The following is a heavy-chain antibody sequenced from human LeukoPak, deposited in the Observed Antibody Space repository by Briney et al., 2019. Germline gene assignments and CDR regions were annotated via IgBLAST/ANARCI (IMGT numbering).Heavy chain of an antibody. CDR1: ELDFSSHA. CDR3: ANEIRPNDY. J-gene: IGHJ4*02. V-gene: IGHV3-23*01. D-gene: IGHD4-17*01. CDR2: ISISGSKT. Sequence: GGSLRLFCAAPELDFSSHAMPWFRQPPGKGLEWVSAISISGSKTYYADSVKGRFTISRDNSKNTLYLQMNSLRAEDTAVYYCANEIRPNDYWGQGTQVTVSS.